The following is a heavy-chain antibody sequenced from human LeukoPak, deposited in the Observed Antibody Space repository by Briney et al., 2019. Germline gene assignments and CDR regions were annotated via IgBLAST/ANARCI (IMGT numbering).Heavy chain of an antibody. Sequence: GGSLRLSCAASGFTFSSYAMSWVRQAPGKGLEWVSAISGSGGSTYYADSVKGRFTISRDNSKNALYLQMNSLRAEDTAVYYCAKGAYQLLFRSYFDYWGQGTLVTVSS. CDR1: GFTFSSYA. V-gene: IGHV3-23*01. CDR2: ISGSGGST. J-gene: IGHJ4*02. CDR3: AKGAYQLLFRSYFDY. D-gene: IGHD2-2*01.